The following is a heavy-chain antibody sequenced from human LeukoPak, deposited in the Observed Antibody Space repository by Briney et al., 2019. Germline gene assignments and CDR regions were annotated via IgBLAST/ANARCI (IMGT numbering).Heavy chain of an antibody. CDR3: ARAAVVSGWRNWFDP. D-gene: IGHD4-23*01. V-gene: IGHV4-61*02. CDR2: IYTSGST. CDR1: GGSISSGSYY. Sequence: RPSQTLSLTCTVSGGSISSGSYYWSWIRQPAGKGLEWIGRIYTSGSTNYNPSLKSRVTISVDTSKNQFSLKLSSATAADTAVYYCARAAVVSGWRNWFDPWGQGTLVTVSS. J-gene: IGHJ5*02.